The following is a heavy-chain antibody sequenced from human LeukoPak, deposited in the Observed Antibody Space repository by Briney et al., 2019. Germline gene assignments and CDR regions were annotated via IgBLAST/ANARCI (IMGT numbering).Heavy chain of an antibody. D-gene: IGHD2-15*01. V-gene: IGHV1-69*01. J-gene: IGHJ3*02. Sequence: SVKVSSKASGGTFSSYAISWVRQAPGQGLEWMGGIIPIFGTANYAQKFQGRVTITADESTSTAYMELSSLRSEDTAVYYCARVCSGGSCYLRDAFDIWGQGTMVTVSS. CDR2: IIPIFGTA. CDR3: ARVCSGGSCYLRDAFDI. CDR1: GGTFSSYA.